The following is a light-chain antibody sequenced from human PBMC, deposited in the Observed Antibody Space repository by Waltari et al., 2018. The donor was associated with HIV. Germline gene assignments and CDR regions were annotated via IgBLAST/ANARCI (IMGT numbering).Light chain of an antibody. CDR2: DAS. CDR3: QQYHQWPFT. J-gene: IGKJ5*01. CDR1: QNVNSY. Sequence: EIVMTQSPATLSVYPGERVTLSCRASQNVNSYLGWFQQKPGQAPRLLIYDASSRATDTPVRFSASGSGTVFSLTISSLRSEDFAVYYCQQYHQWPFTFGRGTRLEIK. V-gene: IGKV3-15*01.